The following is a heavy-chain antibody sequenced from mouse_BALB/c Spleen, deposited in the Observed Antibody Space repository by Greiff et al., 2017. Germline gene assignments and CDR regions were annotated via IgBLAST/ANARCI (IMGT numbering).Heavy chain of an antibody. CDR3: ARSGFDGSSPYYFDY. J-gene: IGHJ2*01. V-gene: IGHV5-17*02. Sequence: EVHLVESGGGLVQPGGSRKLSCAASGFTFSSFGMHWVRQAPEKGLEWVAYISSGSSTIYYADTVKGRFTISRDNPKNTLFLQMTSLRSEDTAMYYCARSGFDGSSPYYFDYWGQGTTLTVSS. CDR1: GFTFSSFG. CDR2: ISSGSSTI. D-gene: IGHD1-1*01.